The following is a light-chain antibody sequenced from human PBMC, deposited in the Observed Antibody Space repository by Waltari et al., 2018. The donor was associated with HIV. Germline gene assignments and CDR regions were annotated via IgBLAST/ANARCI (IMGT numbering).Light chain of an antibody. J-gene: IGKJ3*01. CDR1: YRLSSPF. Sequence: ETLLTQSPGTLSLSPGERATLSCRPSYRLSSPFLAWSQQRPGQPPRLLIYAASTRATGSPDRFSGSGSWTDFTLNISRLEPEDFADYYCQQYDTAPFTFGPGTRVDIK. V-gene: IGKV3-20*01. CDR2: AAS. CDR3: QQYDTAPFT.